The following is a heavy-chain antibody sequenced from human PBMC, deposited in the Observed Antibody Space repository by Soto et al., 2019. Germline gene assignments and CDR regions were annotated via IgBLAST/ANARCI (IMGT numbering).Heavy chain of an antibody. Sequence: GGSLRLSCAASGFTFSSYSMNWVRQAPGKGLEWVSSISSSSSYIYYADSVKGRFTISRDNAKNSLYLQMNSLRAEDTAVYYCARDPGEDIVVVPAAIPPDAFDIWGQGTMVTVSS. J-gene: IGHJ3*02. D-gene: IGHD2-2*01. CDR1: GFTFSSYS. V-gene: IGHV3-21*01. CDR2: ISSSSSYI. CDR3: ARDPGEDIVVVPAAIPPDAFDI.